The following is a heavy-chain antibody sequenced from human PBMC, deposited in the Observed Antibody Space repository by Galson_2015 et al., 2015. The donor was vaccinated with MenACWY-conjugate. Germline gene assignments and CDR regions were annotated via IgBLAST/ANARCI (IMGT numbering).Heavy chain of an antibody. CDR2: IYSGGNT. D-gene: IGHD6-19*01. J-gene: IGHJ3*02. V-gene: IGHV3-53*01. Sequence: SLRLSCAASGFTVSSNYMSWVCQSPEKGLEWVSIIYSGGNTYYADSVKGRFTISRDNSKNTVYLQMNTLGAEDTAVYYCARVSVAVASGAFDIWGQGTMVTVSS. CDR1: GFTVSSNY. CDR3: ARVSVAVASGAFDI.